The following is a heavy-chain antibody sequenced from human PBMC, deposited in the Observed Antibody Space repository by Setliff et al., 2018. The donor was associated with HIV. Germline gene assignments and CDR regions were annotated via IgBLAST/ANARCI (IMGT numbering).Heavy chain of an antibody. CDR2: ISAYNGNT. V-gene: IGHV1-18*01. Sequence: ASVKVSCKASGYTFTSFGISWVRQAPGQGLGWMGRISAYNGNTGHAQRLQGRVTMTTDTSTRTAYTELRSLRSDDTAVYYCARAAVAGPWRKLDYWGQGTLVTSPQ. D-gene: IGHD6-19*01. CDR1: GYTFTSFG. J-gene: IGHJ4*02. CDR3: ARAAVAGPWRKLDY.